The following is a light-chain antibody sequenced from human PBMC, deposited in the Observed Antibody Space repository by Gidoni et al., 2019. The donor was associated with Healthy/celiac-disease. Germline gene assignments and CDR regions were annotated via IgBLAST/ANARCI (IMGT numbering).Light chain of an antibody. V-gene: IGKV3-20*01. J-gene: IGKJ1*01. CDR2: GAS. Sequence: ETALTQSPATLSLSPGERATLSCRASQSVSSSYLAWYQQNPDHAPRLLSDGASSRATGIPDRCSGSGSGTDFTLTISRLEPEDFAVYYWQQYGSSPWTFGQGTKVEIK. CDR1: QSVSSSY. CDR3: QQYGSSPWT.